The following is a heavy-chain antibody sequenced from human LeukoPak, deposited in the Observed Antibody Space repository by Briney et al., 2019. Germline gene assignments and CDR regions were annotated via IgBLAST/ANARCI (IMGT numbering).Heavy chain of an antibody. V-gene: IGHV3-23*01. J-gene: IGHJ5*02. D-gene: IGHD3-22*01. Sequence: GGSLRLSCAASGFTFSSYAMSWVRQAPGKGLEWVSTISGSGGSTYYADSVKGRFTISRDNSKNTLYLQMNSLRAEDTAVYYCAKNPSDSSGYYPNWFDPWGQGTLVVVSS. CDR1: GFTFSSYA. CDR2: ISGSGGST. CDR3: AKNPSDSSGYYPNWFDP.